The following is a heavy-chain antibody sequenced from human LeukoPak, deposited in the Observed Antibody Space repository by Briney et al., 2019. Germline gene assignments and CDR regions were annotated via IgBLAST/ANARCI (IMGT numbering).Heavy chain of an antibody. CDR1: GFTFSSYG. D-gene: IGHD1-26*01. CDR3: AKEGSYDYYYYGMDV. J-gene: IGHJ6*02. CDR2: ISYDGSNK. V-gene: IGHV3-30*18. Sequence: PRGSLRLSCAASGFTFSSYGMHWVRQAPGKGLEWVAVISYDGSNKYYADSVKGRFTISRDNSKNTLYLQMNSLRAEDTAVYYCAKEGSYDYYYYGMDVWGQGTTVTVSS.